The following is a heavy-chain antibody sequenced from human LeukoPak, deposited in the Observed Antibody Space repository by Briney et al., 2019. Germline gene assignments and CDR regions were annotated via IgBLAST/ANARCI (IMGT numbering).Heavy chain of an antibody. CDR1: GFTFSNYW. CDR3: ARIIGISGTYPTDY. CDR2: IKQDGSET. D-gene: IGHD1-26*01. Sequence: GGSLRLSCAASGFTFSNYWINWVRQAPGKGLEWVANIKQDGSETYCVDSVKGRFTISRDNAKNSLYLQMNSLRDEDTAVYYCARIIGISGTYPTDYWGQGTLVTVSS. J-gene: IGHJ4*02. V-gene: IGHV3-7*01.